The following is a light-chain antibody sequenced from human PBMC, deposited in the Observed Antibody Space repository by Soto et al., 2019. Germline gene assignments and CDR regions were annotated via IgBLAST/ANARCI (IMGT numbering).Light chain of an antibody. CDR3: QQRSNWPIT. CDR2: GAS. CDR1: QSVSSSY. V-gene: IGKV3D-20*02. Sequence: IVLTQSPGTLSFSPEERATLSCRASQSVSSSYLAWYQQKPGQAPRLLSYGASSRATGIPARFSGSGSGTEFTLTISSLEPEDFEVYYCQQRSNWPITFGQGTRLEIK. J-gene: IGKJ5*01.